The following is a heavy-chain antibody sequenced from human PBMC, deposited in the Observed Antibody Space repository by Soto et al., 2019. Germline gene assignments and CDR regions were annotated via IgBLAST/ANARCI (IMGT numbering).Heavy chain of an antibody. Sequence: QLQLQESGPGLVKPSETLSLTCTVSGDSISSSGYYWGWIRQPPGKGLEWIGRISYRGSTYYNPSLKSRVHIPVDTSKSQFSVKLSSVIVADTAVYYCARPTGYDYYCGMDVWGHGTTVTVSS. CDR3: ARPTGYDYYCGMDV. J-gene: IGHJ6*02. CDR2: ISYRGST. CDR1: GDSISSSGYY. V-gene: IGHV4-39*01.